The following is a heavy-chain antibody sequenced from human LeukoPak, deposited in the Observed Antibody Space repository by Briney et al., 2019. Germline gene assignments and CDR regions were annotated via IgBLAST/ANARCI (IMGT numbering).Heavy chain of an antibody. CDR1: RFTFDDYG. CDR3: ASAPRIRYFDWDAFDI. Sequence: GGTLRLSCAASRFTFDDYGMSWVAPAPGKGLEWVSGINWNGGSTGYTDSVKGRFTISRDNAKNSLYLQINSLRAEDTAVYYCASAPRIRYFDWDAFDICGQGTMVTVSS. V-gene: IGHV3-20*04. CDR2: INWNGGST. D-gene: IGHD3-9*01. J-gene: IGHJ3*02.